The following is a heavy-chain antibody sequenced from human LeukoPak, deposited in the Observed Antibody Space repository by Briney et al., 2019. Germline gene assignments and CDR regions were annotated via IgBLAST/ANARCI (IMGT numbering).Heavy chain of an antibody. CDR2: ISAYNGNT. J-gene: IGHJ5*02. CDR1: GYTFTSYG. V-gene: IGHV1-18*01. CDR3: ARGRSEDYYGSGSYRNWFDP. Sequence: ASVKVSCKASGYTFTSYGISWVRQAPGQGLEWMGWISAYNGNTNYAQKFQGRVTITRNTSISTAYMELSSLRSEDTAVYYCARGRSEDYYGSGSYRNWFDPWGQGTLVTVSS. D-gene: IGHD3-10*01.